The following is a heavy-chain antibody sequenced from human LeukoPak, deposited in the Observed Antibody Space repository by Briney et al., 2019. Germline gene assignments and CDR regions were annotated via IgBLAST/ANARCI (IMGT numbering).Heavy chain of an antibody. V-gene: IGHV3-21*01. Sequence: PGGSLRLSCAASRFTFGAYTINWVRQAPGKGLEWVSCIFSRSESILYADSVKGRFTISRDNAKNSLYLQMDSLRVEDTAVYYCARDFFHSSDSRPFDYWGQGTLITVSS. J-gene: IGHJ4*02. D-gene: IGHD3-22*01. CDR1: RFTFGAYT. CDR2: IFSRSESI. CDR3: ARDFFHSSDSRPFDY.